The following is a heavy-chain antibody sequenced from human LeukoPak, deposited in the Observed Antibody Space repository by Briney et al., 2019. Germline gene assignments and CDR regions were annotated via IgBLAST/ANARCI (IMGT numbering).Heavy chain of an antibody. CDR2: ISGDGGSI. V-gene: IGHV3-43*02. Sequence: GGSLRLSCAASGFTFDDYAMHWVRQAPGKGLEWVSLISGDGGSIYYADSVKGRFTISRDNSKNSLYLQMNSLRTEDTALYYSAKDWGAYYDSSGFYSGDFDYWGQGTLVTVSS. J-gene: IGHJ4*02. D-gene: IGHD3-22*01. CDR1: GFTFDDYA. CDR3: AKDWGAYYDSSGFYSGDFDY.